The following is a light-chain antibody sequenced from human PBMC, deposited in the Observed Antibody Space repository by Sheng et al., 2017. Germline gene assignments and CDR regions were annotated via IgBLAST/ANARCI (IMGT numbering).Light chain of an antibody. J-gene: IGLJ3*02. CDR2: KDT. Sequence: SYELTQPSSVSVSPGQTARDHLLRRCPGKKISSWFQQKPGQAPILVIYKDTERPSGIPERFSGSSSGTTVTLTISGAQVDDEADYYCYSVAGNNLGVFGGGTKLTVL. CDR1: PGKKI. V-gene: IGLV3-27*01. CDR3: YSVAGNNLGV.